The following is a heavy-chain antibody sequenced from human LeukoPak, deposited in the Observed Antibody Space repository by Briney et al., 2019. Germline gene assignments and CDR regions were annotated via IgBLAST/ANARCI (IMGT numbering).Heavy chain of an antibody. CDR1: GFTFSRFG. Sequence: PGGSLRLSCAASGFTFSRFGMNWVRQAPGKGLEWISYISCSSSSIYYADSVKGRFTISRDNAKNSLYLQMSSLRDEDTAVYYCAQKGGTDHWGQGTLVTVTS. D-gene: IGHD2-15*01. CDR2: ISCSSSSI. J-gene: IGHJ4*02. V-gene: IGHV3-48*02. CDR3: AQKGGTDH.